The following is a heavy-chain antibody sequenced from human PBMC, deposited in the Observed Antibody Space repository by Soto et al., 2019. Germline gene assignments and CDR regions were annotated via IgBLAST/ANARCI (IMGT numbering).Heavy chain of an antibody. V-gene: IGHV3-23*01. D-gene: IGHD3-10*01. CDR1: GFTFSSYA. CDR2: ISSSGGST. J-gene: IGHJ4*02. Sequence: EVQLLESGGGLVQPGGSLRLSCAASGFTFSSYAMSWVRQAPGKGLEWVSGISSSGGSTYYADSVKGRFTISRDNSKNTLYLQMNSLRAEDTAVYYCAKDKVNDGSGSPIDYWGQGTLVTVSS. CDR3: AKDKVNDGSGSPIDY.